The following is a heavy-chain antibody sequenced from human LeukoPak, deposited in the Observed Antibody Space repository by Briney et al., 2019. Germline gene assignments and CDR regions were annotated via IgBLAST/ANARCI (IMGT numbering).Heavy chain of an antibody. Sequence: PGGSLRLSCAASGFTFSSYNMNWVRQAPGKGLEWVSTISGSGGNTYYADSVKGRFTISRDNSKNTLSLQMNSLRAEDTALYYCAKDSSVPYGITDWGQGTLVTVSS. CDR1: GFTFSSYN. D-gene: IGHD4-17*01. V-gene: IGHV3-23*01. CDR2: ISGSGGNT. J-gene: IGHJ4*02. CDR3: AKDSSVPYGITD.